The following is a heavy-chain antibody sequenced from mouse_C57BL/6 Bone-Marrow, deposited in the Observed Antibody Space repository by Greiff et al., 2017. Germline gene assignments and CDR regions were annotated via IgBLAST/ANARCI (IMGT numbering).Heavy chain of an antibody. Sequence: VQLQQSGAELVRPGASVTLSCTASGFNIKDYYMHWVKQRPEQGLEWIGRIDPEDGDTEYATTFQGKDTMTADTSSNTAYLQLSSQTSEDTAVYYCTTNYWYFDVWGTGTTVTVSS. CDR3: TTNYWYFDV. CDR1: GFNIKDYY. CDR2: IDPEDGDT. V-gene: IGHV14-1*01. J-gene: IGHJ1*03.